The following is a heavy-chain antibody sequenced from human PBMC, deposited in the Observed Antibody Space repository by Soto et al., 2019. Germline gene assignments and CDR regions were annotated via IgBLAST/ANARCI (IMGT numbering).Heavy chain of an antibody. D-gene: IGHD1-26*01. Sequence: KASETLSLTCTVSGASISSSGSYWTWIRQHPGKGLEWIGYTYDSGGTNYNLSLQSRATISVDTSKNEFSLKLTSVTAADTAVYFCAREGSTGSYYLDYWGPGTLVTVSS. CDR2: TYDSGGT. CDR1: GASISSSGSY. CDR3: AREGSTGSYYLDY. V-gene: IGHV4-31*03. J-gene: IGHJ4*02.